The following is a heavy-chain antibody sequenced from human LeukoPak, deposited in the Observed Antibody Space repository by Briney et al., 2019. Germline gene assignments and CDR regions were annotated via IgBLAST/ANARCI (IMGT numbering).Heavy chain of an antibody. CDR1: GGSISSSSYY. Sequence: PSETLSLTCTVSGGSISSSSYYWGWIRQPPGKGLEWIGSIYYSGSTYYNASLKSRVTISVDTSKNQFSLKLSSVTAADTAVYYCARDLGGGSFDFWGQGTLVTVSS. CDR3: ARDLGGGSFDF. V-gene: IGHV4-39*02. J-gene: IGHJ4*02. D-gene: IGHD2-15*01. CDR2: IYYSGST.